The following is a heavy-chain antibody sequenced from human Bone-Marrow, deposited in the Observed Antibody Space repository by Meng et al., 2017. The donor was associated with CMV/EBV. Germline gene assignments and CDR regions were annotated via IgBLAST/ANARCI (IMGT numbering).Heavy chain of an antibody. V-gene: IGHV4-39*01. CDR2: IYYSGST. D-gene: IGHD1-26*01. CDR1: GGSISSSSYY. Sequence: ESLKISCTVSGGSISSSSYYWGWIRQPPGKGLEWIGSIYYSGSTYYNPSLKSRVTISVDTSKNQFSLKLSSVTAADTAVDYFARIVGATRDVDYWGQGTLVTVSS. CDR3: ARIVGATRDVDY. J-gene: IGHJ4*02.